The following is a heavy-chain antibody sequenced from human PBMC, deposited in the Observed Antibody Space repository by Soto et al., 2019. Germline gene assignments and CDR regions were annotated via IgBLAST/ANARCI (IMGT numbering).Heavy chain of an antibody. CDR2: IPYDGSSK. V-gene: IGHV3-33*05. CDR1: GFXFGNYG. Sequence: GXSLRLSSAASGFXFGNYGIHWVRQAPGEGLEWVAVIPYDGSSKYHADSVKCRFTISSDNAKNSLYLQMKSLRDEDTAVYYCARGSLIHFDYWGLGTLVTVSS. J-gene: IGHJ4*02. CDR3: ARGSLIHFDY.